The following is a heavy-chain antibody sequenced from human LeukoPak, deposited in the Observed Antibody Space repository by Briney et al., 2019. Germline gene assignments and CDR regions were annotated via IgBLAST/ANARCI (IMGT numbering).Heavy chain of an antibody. CDR3: ARAQSNQMATKI. CDR2: MNPNSGNT. V-gene: IGHV1-8*01. D-gene: IGHD5-24*01. CDR1: GYTFTSYD. J-gene: IGHJ4*02. Sequence: ASVKVSCKASGYTFTSYDINWVRQATGQGLEWMGWMNPNSGNTGYAQKFQGRVTMTRNTSISTAYMELSSLRSEDTAVYYCARAQSNQMATKIWGQGTLVTVSS.